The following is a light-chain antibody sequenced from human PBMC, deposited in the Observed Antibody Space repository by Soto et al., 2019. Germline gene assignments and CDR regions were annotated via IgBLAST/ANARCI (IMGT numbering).Light chain of an antibody. CDR3: SSYTSSSTWV. Sequence: QSVLTQPASVSGSPGQSITISCTGASSDVGDYSYVSWYQHHPGQAPELLIYEVSNRPSGVSHRFSGSKSGNTASLTISGLQAEDEADYYCSSYTSSSTWVFGGGTKLTVL. J-gene: IGLJ3*02. V-gene: IGLV2-14*01. CDR2: EVS. CDR1: SSDVGDYSY.